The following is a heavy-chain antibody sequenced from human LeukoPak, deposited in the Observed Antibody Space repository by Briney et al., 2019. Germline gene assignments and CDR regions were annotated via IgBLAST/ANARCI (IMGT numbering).Heavy chain of an antibody. D-gene: IGHD3-22*01. V-gene: IGHV1-69*01. Sequence: SVKVSCEASGGTFSSYAISWVRQAPGQGLEWMGGIIPIFGTANYAQKFQGRVTITADESTSTAYMELSSLRSEDTAVYYCARDYYDSSGYPPYWGQGTLVTVSS. J-gene: IGHJ4*02. CDR1: GGTFSSYA. CDR3: ARDYYDSSGYPPY. CDR2: IIPIFGTA.